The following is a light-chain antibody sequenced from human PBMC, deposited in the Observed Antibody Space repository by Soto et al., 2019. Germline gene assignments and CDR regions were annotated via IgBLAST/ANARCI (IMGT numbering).Light chain of an antibody. V-gene: IGKV3-20*01. CDR3: QQYGSSPVT. Sequence: EIVLTQSPGTLSLSPGERATLSCRASQSVSGSSLAWYQQKPGQAPRLVIYGASSRATAIPDRFSGSGSGTEFTLSISRLEPEDFAVYYCQQYGSSPVTFGGGTKVEIK. CDR2: GAS. CDR1: QSVSGSS. J-gene: IGKJ4*01.